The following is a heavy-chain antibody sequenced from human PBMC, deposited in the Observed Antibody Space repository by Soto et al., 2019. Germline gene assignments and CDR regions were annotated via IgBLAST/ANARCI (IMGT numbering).Heavy chain of an antibody. Sequence: GESLKISCKGSGYSFTSYWISWVRQMPGKGSEWMGRIDPSDSYTNYSPSFQGHVTISADKSISTAYLQWSSLKASDTAMYYCARVPSGSGSYYPYYYGMDVWGQGTTVTV. CDR1: GYSFTSYW. CDR3: ARVPSGSGSYYPYYYGMDV. CDR2: IDPSDSYT. J-gene: IGHJ6*02. D-gene: IGHD3-10*01. V-gene: IGHV5-10-1*01.